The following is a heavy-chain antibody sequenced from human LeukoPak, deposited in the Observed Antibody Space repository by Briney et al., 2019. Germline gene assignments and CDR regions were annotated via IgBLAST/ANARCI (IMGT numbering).Heavy chain of an antibody. CDR2: VYYTGRT. CDR1: SDSISPNY. V-gene: IGHV4-59*01. D-gene: IGHD3-22*01. CDR3: ARLLDSDNSGAPDTFDM. Sequence: SETLSLTCSVFSDSISPNYWTWIRQSPGKGLEWIGYVYYTGRTKYNPSLQSRLTISLDTSNNHFSLQLSSVTTADTAVYYCARLLDSDNSGAPDTFDMWGQGTMVTASS. J-gene: IGHJ3*02.